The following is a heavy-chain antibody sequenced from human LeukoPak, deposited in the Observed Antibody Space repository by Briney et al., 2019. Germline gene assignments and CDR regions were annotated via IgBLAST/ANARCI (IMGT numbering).Heavy chain of an antibody. J-gene: IGHJ4*02. D-gene: IGHD6-19*01. CDR2: ITGRSDKT. CDR3: AKGGWLDD. Sequence: GESLRLSCAASGFNFNKDDMTWGRQAPGKGLEWVSTITGRSDKTYYTDSVKGRFVTSRDNSKDTLYLQMNSLRAEDTALYYCAKGGWLDDLGQGALVTVSS. CDR1: GFNFNKDD. V-gene: IGHV3-23*01.